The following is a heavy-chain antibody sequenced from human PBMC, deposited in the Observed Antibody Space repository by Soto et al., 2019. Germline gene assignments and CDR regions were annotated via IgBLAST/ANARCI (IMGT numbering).Heavy chain of an antibody. CDR3: ARRGSGSYYDY. CDR2: ISGSGDST. J-gene: IGHJ4*02. V-gene: IGHV3-23*01. CDR1: GFNFSSYA. D-gene: IGHD1-26*01. Sequence: EVQLLESGGGLVQPGGSLRLSCAASGFNFSSYAMSWVRPAPGKGLEWVSVISGSGDSTYYADSVKGRFTISRDNSNNTLYLQMNSLRADDTAVYYCARRGSGSYYDYWGQGTLVTVSS.